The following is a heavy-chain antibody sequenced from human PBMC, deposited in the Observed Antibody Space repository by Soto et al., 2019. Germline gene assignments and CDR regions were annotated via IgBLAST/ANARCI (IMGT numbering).Heavy chain of an antibody. Sequence: QVQLVQSGAEVKKPGASVKVSCKASGYTFTSYGISWVRQAPGQGLEWMGWISAYNGNTNYAQKIQGRVTMTTDTSASTAYMELRSLRSDDTAVYYCARVVVVPAASPVYYYYYGMDVWGQGTTVTVSS. V-gene: IGHV1-18*04. D-gene: IGHD2-2*01. CDR3: ARVVVVPAASPVYYYYYGMDV. CDR1: GYTFTSYG. J-gene: IGHJ6*02. CDR2: ISAYNGNT.